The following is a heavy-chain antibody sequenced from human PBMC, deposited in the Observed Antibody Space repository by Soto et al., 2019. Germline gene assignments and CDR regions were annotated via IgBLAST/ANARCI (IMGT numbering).Heavy chain of an antibody. CDR3: THWGGATVLRGLAV. CDR2: ISATGDST. CDR1: GFTFGTYT. J-gene: IGHJ6*02. Sequence: QVLESWGNSVQPGGSLRLSCAASGFTFGTYTMSWVRLAPGKGLEWVSAISATGDSTYYADSVKGRFTISRDNSKNTLYVQMDSLRVEDTALYCVTHWGGATVLRGLAVWGHGTTVTVSS. D-gene: IGHD3-10*01. V-gene: IGHV3-23*01.